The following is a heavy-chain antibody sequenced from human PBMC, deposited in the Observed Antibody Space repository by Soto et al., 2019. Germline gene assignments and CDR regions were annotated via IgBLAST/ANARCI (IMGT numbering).Heavy chain of an antibody. D-gene: IGHD6-13*01. CDR2: IRDDGRST. Sequence: SLRLCCAASVFTVRKHPMSSVRQAPGKGLGWVSSIRDDGRSTYYSESVKGRFTISRDNAKNSLYLHMNGLRAEDTAVYYCARDPGVAAGSRVDYWGQGTLVT. J-gene: IGHJ4*02. V-gene: IGHV3-21*01. CDR1: VFTVRKHP. CDR3: ARDPGVAAGSRVDY.